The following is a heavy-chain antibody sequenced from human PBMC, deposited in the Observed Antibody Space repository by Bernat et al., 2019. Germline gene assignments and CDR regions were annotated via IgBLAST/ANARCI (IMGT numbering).Heavy chain of an antibody. Sequence: QVQLQESGPGLVKPSQTLSLTCTVSGGSISSGGYYWSWIRQPPGKGLEWIGYISYTGSTYYNPSLESRVTISVDTSKNQFSLKLSSVTAADTAVYYCARGRGSYPTLFDYWGQGTLVTVSS. J-gene: IGHJ4*02. V-gene: IGHV4-31*03. CDR1: GGSISSGGYY. D-gene: IGHD1-26*01. CDR3: ARGRGSYPTLFDY. CDR2: ISYTGST.